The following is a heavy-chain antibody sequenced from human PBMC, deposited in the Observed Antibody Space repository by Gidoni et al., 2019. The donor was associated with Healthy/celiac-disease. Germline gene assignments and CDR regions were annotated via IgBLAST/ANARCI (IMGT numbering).Heavy chain of an antibody. J-gene: IGHJ6*02. CDR2: IYYSGST. D-gene: IGHD1-7*01. CDR3: ARGSIWNYVDAYYYYGMDV. CDR1: GGSIRSGDSS. Sequence: QVQLQESGPGLVKPSQTLSLTCTVSGGSIRSGDSSWSWIRQPPGKGLEWIGYIYYSGSTYYNPSLKSRVTISVDTSKNQFSLKLSSVTAADTAVYYCARGSIWNYVDAYYYYGMDVWGQGTTVTVSS. V-gene: IGHV4-30-4*01.